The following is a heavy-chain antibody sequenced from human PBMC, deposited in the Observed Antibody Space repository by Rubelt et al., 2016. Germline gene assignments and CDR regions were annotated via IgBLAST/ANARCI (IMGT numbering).Heavy chain of an antibody. J-gene: IGHJ4*02. Sequence: GSLRLSCAASGFSFSMYWMHWVRQVPGKGLVWVSRIYSDVSSTTYADSVKGRFTISRDNAKNTLYVEMNSLRADDTAVYYCARGHVGGIAVAAPCDYWGQGTLVTVSS. D-gene: IGHD6-19*01. V-gene: IGHV3-74*01. CDR3: ARGHVGGIAVAAPCDY. CDR1: GFSFSMYW. CDR2: IYSDVSST.